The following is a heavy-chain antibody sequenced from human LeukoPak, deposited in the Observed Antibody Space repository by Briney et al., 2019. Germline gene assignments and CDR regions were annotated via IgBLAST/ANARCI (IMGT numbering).Heavy chain of an antibody. V-gene: IGHV3-48*03. CDR1: GFTFSSYE. D-gene: IGHD5-18*01. J-gene: IGHJ4*02. CDR3: ARGGIQLWSPAIDY. CDR2: ISSSGSTI. Sequence: GGSLRLSCAASGFTFSSYEMNWVRQAPGKGLEWVSYISSSGSTIYYADSVKGRFTISRDNAKNSLYLQMNSLRAEDTAVYYCARGGIQLWSPAIDYWGQGTLATVSS.